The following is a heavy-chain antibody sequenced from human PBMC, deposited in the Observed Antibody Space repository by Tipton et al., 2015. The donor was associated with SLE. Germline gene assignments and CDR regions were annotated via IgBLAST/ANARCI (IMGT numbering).Heavy chain of an antibody. J-gene: IGHJ4*02. CDR2: IYYSGST. D-gene: IGHD6-19*01. Sequence: TLSLTCTVSGGSISSSSYYWGWIRQPPGKGLEWIGYIYYSGSTNYNPPLKSRVTISVDTSKNQFSLKLSSVTAADTAVYYCVLWPYSSGWYPFDYWGQGTLVTVSS. CDR1: GGSISSSSYY. CDR3: VLWPYSSGWYPFDY. V-gene: IGHV4-61*05.